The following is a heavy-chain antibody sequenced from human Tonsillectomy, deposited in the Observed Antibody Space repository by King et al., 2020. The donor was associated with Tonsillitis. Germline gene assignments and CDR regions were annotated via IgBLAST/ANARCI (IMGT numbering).Heavy chain of an antibody. D-gene: IGHD2-2*01. CDR2: FDHEDGET. CDR1: GYTLTELS. CDR3: ATFEVVPADTPEVYYYYCIDV. Sequence: QLVQSGAEVKKPGASVKVSCKVSGYTLTELSMHWVRQAPGKGLEWMGGFDHEDGETLYAQKFQGRVTMTEDTSTDTAYMELSSLRSEDTAVYYCATFEVVPADTPEVYYYYCIDVWGQGTTVTVSS. J-gene: IGHJ6*02. V-gene: IGHV1-24*01.